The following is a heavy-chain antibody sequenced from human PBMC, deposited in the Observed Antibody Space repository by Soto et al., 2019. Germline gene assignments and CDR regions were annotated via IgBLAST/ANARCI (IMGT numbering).Heavy chain of an antibody. CDR1: GYPFTHYG. J-gene: IGHJ6*02. D-gene: IGHD3-10*01. V-gene: IGHV1-18*01. CDR3: ARDQSFDRTYYYGIDV. Sequence: QVQLVQSGAEVKKPGASVRVSCKSSGYPFTHYGITWIRQAPGQGLEWMGWISPFNGNTNYGQTLQGRVTLTTETSMSTVYMELRSLRSDDTAVYYCARDQSFDRTYYYGIDVWGQGTTVTVSS. CDR2: ISPFNGNT.